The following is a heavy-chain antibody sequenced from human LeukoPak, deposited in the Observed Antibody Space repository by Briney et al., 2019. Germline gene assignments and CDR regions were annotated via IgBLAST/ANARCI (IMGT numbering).Heavy chain of an antibody. Sequence: ASVKVSCKASGYTFTSYDINWVRQATGQGLEWMGWMNPNSGNTGYAQKFQGRVTITRNTSISTAYMELSSLRSDDTAVYYCARVPGKAVAGSFDYWGQGTLVTVSS. CDR3: ARVPGKAVAGSFDY. J-gene: IGHJ4*02. D-gene: IGHD6-19*01. CDR1: GYTFTSYD. V-gene: IGHV1-8*03. CDR2: MNPNSGNT.